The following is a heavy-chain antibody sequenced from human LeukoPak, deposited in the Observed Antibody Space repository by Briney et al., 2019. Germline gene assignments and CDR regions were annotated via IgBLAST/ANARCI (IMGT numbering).Heavy chain of an antibody. D-gene: IGHD6-13*01. CDR3: ARNRGYSSRVDY. V-gene: IGHV4-39*07. CDR1: GGSISSSSYY. J-gene: IGHJ4*02. Sequence: SETLSLTCTVSGGSISSSSYYWGWIRQPPGKGLEWIGSIYYSGSTYYNPSLKSRVTISVDTSKNQFSLKLSSVTAADTAVYYCARNRGYSSRVDYWGQGTLVTVSS. CDR2: IYYSGST.